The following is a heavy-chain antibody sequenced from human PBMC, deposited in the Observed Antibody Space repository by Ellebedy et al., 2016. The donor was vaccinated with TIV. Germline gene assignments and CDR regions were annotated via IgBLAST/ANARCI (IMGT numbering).Heavy chain of an antibody. CDR1: GFTFSSYS. CDR2: ISGSGGST. Sequence: GESLKISXAASGFTFSSYSMSWVRQAPGKGLEWVSAISGSGGSTYYADSVKGRFTISRDNSKNTLYLQMNSLRAEDTAVYYCARDHPGYYDSSGYIDYWGQGTLVTVSS. J-gene: IGHJ4*02. V-gene: IGHV3-23*01. CDR3: ARDHPGYYDSSGYIDY. D-gene: IGHD3-22*01.